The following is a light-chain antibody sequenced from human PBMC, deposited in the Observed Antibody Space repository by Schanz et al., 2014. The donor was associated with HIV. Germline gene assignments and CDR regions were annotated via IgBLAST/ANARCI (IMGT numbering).Light chain of an antibody. CDR3: SSYANTDTVL. V-gene: IGLV2-14*03. CDR1: NSDVGSYNF. CDR2: DVS. Sequence: QSALTQPPSASGSPGQSVTISCTGTNSDVGSYNFVSWYQQHPGKAPKLMIYDVSNRPSGVSNRFSGSKSGITASLTISGLQSDDEANYYCSSYANTDTVLFGGGTKPHRP. J-gene: IGLJ2*01.